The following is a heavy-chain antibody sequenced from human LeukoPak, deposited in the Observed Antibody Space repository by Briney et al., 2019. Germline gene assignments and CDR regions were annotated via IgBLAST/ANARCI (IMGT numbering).Heavy chain of an antibody. J-gene: IGHJ3*02. CDR2: INWNTNSI. CDR3: AKGSSGWSTDAFDI. CDR1: GFTFDDYA. D-gene: IGHD6-19*01. Sequence: GGSLRLSCAASGFTFDDYAMHWVRQAPGKGLEWVSGINWNTNSIKYADSVKGRFTISRDNAKNSLYLQMNGLRAEDTAFYYCAKGSSGWSTDAFDIWGQGTMVTVSS. V-gene: IGHV3-9*01.